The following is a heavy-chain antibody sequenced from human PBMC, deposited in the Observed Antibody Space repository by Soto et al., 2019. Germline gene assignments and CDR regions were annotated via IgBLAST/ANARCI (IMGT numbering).Heavy chain of an antibody. CDR3: AVGGDSSSWVGIDY. Sequence: QVQLVESGGGVVQPGRSLRLSCAASGFTFSSYAMHGVRQAPGKGLEWVAVISYDGSNKYYAYSVKGRFTISRDNSKNTLYLQMNSLRAEDTAVYYCAVGGDSSSWVGIDYWGQGTLVTVSS. CDR2: ISYDGSNK. CDR1: GFTFSSYA. J-gene: IGHJ4*02. V-gene: IGHV3-30-3*01. D-gene: IGHD6-13*01.